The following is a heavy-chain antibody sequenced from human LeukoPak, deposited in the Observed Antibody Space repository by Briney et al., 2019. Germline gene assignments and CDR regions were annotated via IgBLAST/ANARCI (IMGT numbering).Heavy chain of an antibody. J-gene: IGHJ6*03. CDR3: ARVTVGGIVVVPAAMFWDYYYYYMDV. D-gene: IGHD2-2*01. CDR2: INSDGSST. Sequence: GGSLRLSCAASGFTFISYWMHWVRQAPGKGLVWVSRINSDGSSTSYADSGKGRFTISRDNAKNTLYLQMNSLRAEDTAVYYCARVTVGGIVVVPAAMFWDYYYYYMDVWGKGTTVTVSS. CDR1: GFTFISYW. V-gene: IGHV3-74*01.